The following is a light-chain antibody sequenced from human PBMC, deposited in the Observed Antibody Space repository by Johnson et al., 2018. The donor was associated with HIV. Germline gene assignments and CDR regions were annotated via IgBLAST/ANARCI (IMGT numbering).Light chain of an antibody. CDR3: GTWDSTLSVLYV. CDR1: SSNIGKNY. J-gene: IGLJ1*01. CDR2: ENN. Sequence: QSVLTQPPSVSAALGQKVTVSCAGSSSNIGKNYVSWYQQLPGTAPKVLIYENNKRPSGIPARFSGSKSGTSATLCITGLQTGAEADYYCGTWDSTLSVLYVFGTGTKVTVL. V-gene: IGLV1-51*02.